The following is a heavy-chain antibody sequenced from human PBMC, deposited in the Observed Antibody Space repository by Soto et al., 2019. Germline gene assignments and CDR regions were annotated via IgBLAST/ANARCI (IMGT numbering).Heavy chain of an antibody. J-gene: IGHJ6*02. CDR2: IIPIFGTA. CDR3: ARGSGGSSYYCYGMDV. Sequence: SVKVSCKASGGTFSSYAINWVRQAPGQGLEWMGGIIPIFGTANYAQKFQGRVTITADESTSTAYMELSSLRSEDTAVYYCARGSGGSSYYCYGMDVWGQGTTVTVSS. CDR1: GGTFSSYA. D-gene: IGHD2-15*01. V-gene: IGHV1-69*13.